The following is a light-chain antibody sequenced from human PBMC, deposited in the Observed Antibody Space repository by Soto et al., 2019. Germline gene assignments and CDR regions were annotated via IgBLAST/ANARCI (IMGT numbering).Light chain of an antibody. CDR3: QQYNDWPRT. CDR2: GAY. Sequence: DIVLTQSPVTLSASPGESATLSCRASQTVNSDLAWYQQKPGQAPRLLIYGAYIRAVGIPARFSGSGSGADCTLTIRSLQSEDFARYFCQQYNDWPRTFGQGTKVDIK. V-gene: IGKV3-15*01. CDR1: QTVNSD. J-gene: IGKJ1*01.